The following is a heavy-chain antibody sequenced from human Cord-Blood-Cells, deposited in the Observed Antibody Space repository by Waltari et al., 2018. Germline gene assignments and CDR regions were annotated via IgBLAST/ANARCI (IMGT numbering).Heavy chain of an antibody. CDR2: IIPIFGTA. J-gene: IGHJ4*02. Sequence: QVQLVQSGAEVKKPGSSVKVSCKASGGTFSSHAIRWVRQAPGQGLEWMGGIIPIFGTANYAQKFQGRVTITADESTSTAYMELSSLRSEDTAMYYCARVPYDSSGYYYYWGQGTLVTVSS. V-gene: IGHV1-69*01. CDR1: GGTFSSHA. D-gene: IGHD3-22*01. CDR3: ARVPYDSSGYYYY.